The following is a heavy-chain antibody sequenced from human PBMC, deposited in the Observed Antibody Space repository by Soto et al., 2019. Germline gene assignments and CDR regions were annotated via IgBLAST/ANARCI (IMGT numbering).Heavy chain of an antibody. CDR3: AREPCSSTRCPIYY. V-gene: IGHV3-33*01. CDR1: GFTFSSYG. J-gene: IGHJ4*02. D-gene: IGHD2-2*01. CDR2: IWYDGSNK. Sequence: QVQLVESGGGVVQPGRSLRLSCAASGFTFSSYGMHWVRQAPGKGLEWVAVIWYDGSNKYYADSVKGRFTISRDNSKNTQYLQMSSLRAEDTAVYYCAREPCSSTRCPIYYWGQGTLVTVSS.